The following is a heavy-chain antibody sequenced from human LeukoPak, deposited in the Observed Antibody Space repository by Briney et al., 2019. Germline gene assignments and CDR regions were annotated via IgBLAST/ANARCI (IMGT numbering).Heavy chain of an antibody. CDR1: GYTFTSYG. V-gene: IGHV1-18*01. CDR3: ARTAMADNWFDP. D-gene: IGHD5-18*01. J-gene: IGHJ5*02. Sequence: ASVEVSCKASGYTFTSYGISWARQAPGQGLEWMGWISAYNGNTNYAQKLQGRVTMTTDTSTSTAYMELRSLRSDDTAVYYCARTAMADNWFDPWGQGTLVTVSS. CDR2: ISAYNGNT.